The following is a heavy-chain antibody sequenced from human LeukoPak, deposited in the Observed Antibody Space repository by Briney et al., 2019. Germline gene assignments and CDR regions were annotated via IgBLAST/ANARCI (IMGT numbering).Heavy chain of an antibody. D-gene: IGHD6-13*01. CDR3: ARALRYSSSWYPISNWFDP. J-gene: IGHJ5*02. CDR2: INPSGGST. CDR1: GYTFTSYY. Sequence: ASVKVSCKASGYTFTSYYMHWVRQAPGQGLEWMGIINPSGGSTSYAQKFQGRVIMTRDTSTSTVYMEVSSLRSEDTAVYYCARALRYSSSWYPISNWFDPWGQGTLVTVSS. V-gene: IGHV1-46*01.